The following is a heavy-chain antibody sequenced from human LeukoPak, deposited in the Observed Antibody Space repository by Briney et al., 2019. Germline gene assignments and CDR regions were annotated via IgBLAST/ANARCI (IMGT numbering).Heavy chain of an antibody. CDR3: ARDPTTPYYYDSSGFDY. Sequence: KPSETLSLTCTVSGYSISSGYYWGWIRQPPGPGLEWIGSIYHSASTYYNPSLKSRVTISVDTSKNQFSLKLSSVTAADTAVYYCARDPTTPYYYDSSGFDYWGQGTLVTVSS. CDR2: IYHSAST. J-gene: IGHJ4*02. CDR1: GYSISSGYY. V-gene: IGHV4-38-2*02. D-gene: IGHD3-22*01.